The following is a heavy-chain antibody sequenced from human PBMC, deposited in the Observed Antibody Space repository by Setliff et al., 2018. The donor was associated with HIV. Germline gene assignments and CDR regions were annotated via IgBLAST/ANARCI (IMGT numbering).Heavy chain of an antibody. Sequence: GGSLRLSCAASEFTLSGYSMSWVRQVPGKGLEWVSAIDPSGSRIFYSDSVKGRFTISRDNSKNTLYLQMNSLRDEDTAVYVCVKVRNSGWANEGFGTWGQGTMVTVSS. J-gene: IGHJ3*02. CDR1: EFTLSGYS. CDR3: VKVRNSGWANEGFGT. CDR2: IDPSGSRI. D-gene: IGHD6-19*01. V-gene: IGHV3-23*01.